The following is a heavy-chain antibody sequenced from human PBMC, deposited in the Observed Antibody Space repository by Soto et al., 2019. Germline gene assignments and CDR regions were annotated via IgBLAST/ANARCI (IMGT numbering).Heavy chain of an antibody. V-gene: IGHV3-48*01. Sequence: EVQLVESGGGLVQPGGSLRLSCTASEFTFNTYSMNWVRQAPGKGLEWIASISSSSSTVYYADSVKGRFTVSRGNAKKSVYLQMDGLRAEDTAVDYYARDHYGCSGNDWHDWGQGTLVTVSA. J-gene: IGHJ4*02. CDR2: ISSSSSTV. CDR3: ARDHYGCSGNDWHD. CDR1: EFTFNTYS. D-gene: IGHD2-15*01.